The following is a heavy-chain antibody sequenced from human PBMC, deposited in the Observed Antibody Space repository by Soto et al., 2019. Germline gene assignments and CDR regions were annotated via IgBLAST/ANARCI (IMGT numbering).Heavy chain of an antibody. Sequence: ASVKVSCKASGYTFTSYDINWVRQATGQGLEWMGWMNPNSGNTGYAQKFQGRVTMTRNTSISTAYMELSSLRSEDTAVYYCARGLDRGVVMADDFDIWGQGTLVTVS. V-gene: IGHV1-8*01. CDR2: MNPNSGNT. J-gene: IGHJ3*02. CDR3: ARGLDRGVVMADDFDI. D-gene: IGHD3-3*01. CDR1: GYTFTSYD.